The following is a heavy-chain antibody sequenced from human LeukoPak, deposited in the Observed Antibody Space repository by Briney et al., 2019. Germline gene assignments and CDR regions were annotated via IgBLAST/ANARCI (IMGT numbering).Heavy chain of an antibody. Sequence: PGGSLRLSCAASGFTFSSYAMSWVRQASGKGLEWVSAISGSGGSTYYADSVKGRFTTSRDNPKNTLYLQMNSLRVEDRAVYYCAKDSGNNYYYYMDVWGKGTTVTVSS. J-gene: IGHJ6*03. CDR1: GFTFSSYA. V-gene: IGHV3-23*01. D-gene: IGHD4-23*01. CDR3: AKDSGNNYYYYMDV. CDR2: ISGSGGST.